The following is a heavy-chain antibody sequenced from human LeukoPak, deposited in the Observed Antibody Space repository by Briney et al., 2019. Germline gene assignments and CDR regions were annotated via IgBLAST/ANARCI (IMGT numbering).Heavy chain of an antibody. CDR1: GASVSSSDYY. CDR2: LYFSGNP. Sequence: SEALSLTCTVSGASVSSSDYYWGWIRQPPGMRLEWIGNLYFSGNPYYNPSLNSRVTISVDTSKNQFSLKMRSVTAADTAVYYCARLGSGYPTPDYWGQGTLVTVSS. D-gene: IGHD6-19*01. J-gene: IGHJ4*02. V-gene: IGHV4-39*01. CDR3: ARLGSGYPTPDY.